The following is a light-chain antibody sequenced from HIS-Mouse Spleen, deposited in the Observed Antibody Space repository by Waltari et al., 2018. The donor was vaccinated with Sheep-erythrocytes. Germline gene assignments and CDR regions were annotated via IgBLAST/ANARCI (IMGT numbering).Light chain of an antibody. Sequence: QSALTQPRSVSGSPGQSVTISCTGTSSDVGGYNYVSWYHQPQGKAPKRMIYEVSKRPSGVPDRFSGSKSGNTASLTISGLQAEDEADYYCCSYAGSYNHVFATGTKVTVL. J-gene: IGLJ1*01. CDR1: SSDVGGYNY. V-gene: IGLV2-11*01. CDR2: EVS. CDR3: CSYAGSYNHV.